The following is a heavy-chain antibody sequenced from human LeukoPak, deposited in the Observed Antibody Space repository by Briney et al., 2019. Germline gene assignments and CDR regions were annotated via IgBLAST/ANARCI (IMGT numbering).Heavy chain of an antibody. CDR3: TRDLLYYYGSGLDY. J-gene: IGHJ4*02. CDR1: GYTFTGYY. V-gene: IGHV1-2*02. D-gene: IGHD3-10*01. Sequence: ASVKVSCKASGYTFTGYYMHWVRQAPGQGLEWMGWINPNIGGTNYAQKFQGRVTMTRDTSISTAYMELSRLRSDDTAVYYCTRDLLYYYGSGLDYWGQGTLVTVSS. CDR2: INPNIGGT.